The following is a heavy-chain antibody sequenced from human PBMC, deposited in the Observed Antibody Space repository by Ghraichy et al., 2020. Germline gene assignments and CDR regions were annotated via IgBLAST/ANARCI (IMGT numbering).Heavy chain of an antibody. CDR2: IGSSGSSK. CDR3: AREGDVYYGMDV. V-gene: IGHV3-11*01. Sequence: LSLTCAASGFTFSDYSISWIRQAPGKGLEWVSYIGSSGSSKYYADSVKGRFTISRDNAKNSLYLQMNSLRADDTAVYYCAREGDVYYGMDVWGQGTTVTVSS. J-gene: IGHJ6*02. CDR1: GFTFSDYS. D-gene: IGHD5-24*01.